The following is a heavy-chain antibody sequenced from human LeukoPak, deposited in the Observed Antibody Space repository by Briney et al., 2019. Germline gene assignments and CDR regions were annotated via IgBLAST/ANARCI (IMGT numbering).Heavy chain of an antibody. CDR1: GYSISSGYY. CDR2: INHSGST. CDR3: ARARLPVAGTKTNWFDP. Sequence: SETLSLTCTVSGYSISSGYYWGWIRQPPGKGLEWIGEINHSGSTNYNPSLKSRVTISVDTSKNQFSLKLSSVTAADTAVYYCARARLPVAGTKTNWFDPWGQGTLVTVSS. J-gene: IGHJ5*02. V-gene: IGHV4-38-2*02. D-gene: IGHD6-19*01.